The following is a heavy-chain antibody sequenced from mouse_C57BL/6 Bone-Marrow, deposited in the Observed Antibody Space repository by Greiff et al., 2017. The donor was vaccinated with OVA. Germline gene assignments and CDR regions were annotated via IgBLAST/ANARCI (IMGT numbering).Heavy chain of an antibody. D-gene: IGHD1-1*01. CDR3: ARGGSYYYGSRYFDV. CDR1: GYTFTSYW. CDR2: IYPSDSET. V-gene: IGHV1-61*01. Sequence: QVQLQQPGAELVRPGSSVKLSCKASGYTFTSYWMDWVKQRPGQGLEWIGNIYPSDSETHYNQKFKDKATLTVDKSSSTAYMQLSSLTSEDSAVYYCARGGSYYYGSRYFDVWGTGTTVTVSS. J-gene: IGHJ1*03.